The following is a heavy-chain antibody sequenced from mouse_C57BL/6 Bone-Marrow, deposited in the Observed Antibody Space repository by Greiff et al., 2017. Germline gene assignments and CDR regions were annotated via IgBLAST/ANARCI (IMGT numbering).Heavy chain of an antibody. Sequence: QVQLQQPGAELVRPGSSVKLSCKASGYTFTSYWMDWVKQRPGQGLEWIGNIYPSDSETHYNQKFKDKATLAVDKSSSTAYMQLSSLTSEDSAVYYCARERGNYGSSAWCAYWGQGTLVTVSA. CDR3: ARERGNYGSSAWCAY. V-gene: IGHV1-61*01. CDR2: IYPSDSET. D-gene: IGHD1-1*01. J-gene: IGHJ3*01. CDR1: GYTFTSYW.